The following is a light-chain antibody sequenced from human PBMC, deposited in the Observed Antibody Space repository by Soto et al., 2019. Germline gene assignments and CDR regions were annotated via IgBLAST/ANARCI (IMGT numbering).Light chain of an antibody. CDR1: SSNIGAGYD. CDR3: QSYDSSLSGSGV. J-gene: IGLJ3*02. CDR2: GNT. Sequence: QSVLTQPPSVSGAPGQRVTISCTGSSSNIGAGYDVHWYQHLPGAAPKLLIYGNTNRPSGVSDRFSGSKSGTSASLAITGLQAEDEADYYCQSYDSSLSGSGVFGGGTKLTVL. V-gene: IGLV1-40*01.